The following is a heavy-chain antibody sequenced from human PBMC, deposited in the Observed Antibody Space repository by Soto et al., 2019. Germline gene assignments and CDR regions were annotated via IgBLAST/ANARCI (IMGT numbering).Heavy chain of an antibody. CDR3: ARHHESGWHGY. D-gene: IGHD6-19*01. Sequence: QLQLQESGPGLVKPSETLSLTCTVSGGSIDKSTYYWCSIRQPPAKALEWIGSIYYSGSTYYYPSLKSRVTVCLDTSGNRFSLKLSSVTAADTAVYYCARHHESGWHGYWGQGTLVTVSS. CDR2: IYYSGST. J-gene: IGHJ4*02. CDR1: GGSIDKSTYY. V-gene: IGHV4-39*01.